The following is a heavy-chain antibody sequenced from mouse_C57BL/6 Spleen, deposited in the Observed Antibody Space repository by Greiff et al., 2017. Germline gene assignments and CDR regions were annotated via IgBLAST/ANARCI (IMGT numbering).Heavy chain of an antibody. D-gene: IGHD1-1*01. J-gene: IGHJ4*01. CDR2: IYPGNSDT. CDR1: GYTFTSYW. CDR3: TRCPITTVVATDYAMDY. V-gene: IGHV1-5*01. Sequence: EVQLVESGTVLARPGASVKMSCKTSGYTFTSYWMHWVKQRPGQGLEWIGAIYPGNSDTSYNQKFKGKAKLTAVTSASTAYMELSSLTNEDSAVYYCTRCPITTVVATDYAMDYWGQGTSVTVSS.